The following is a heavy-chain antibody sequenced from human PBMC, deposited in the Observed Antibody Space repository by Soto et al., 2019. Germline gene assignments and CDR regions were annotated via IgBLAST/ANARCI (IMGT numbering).Heavy chain of an antibody. J-gene: IGHJ5*02. CDR2: ISYDGSNK. D-gene: IGHD4-17*01. Sequence: QVQLVESGGGVVQPGRSLRLSCAASGFTFSSYAMHWVRQAPGKGLEWVAVISYDGSNKYYADSVKGRFTISSDNSKKPLYLQMNSLRAEDTAGYYCAREDGDDVLSPLFDPWGQGTLVTVSS. V-gene: IGHV3-30*14. CDR1: GFTFSSYA. CDR3: AREDGDDVLSPLFDP.